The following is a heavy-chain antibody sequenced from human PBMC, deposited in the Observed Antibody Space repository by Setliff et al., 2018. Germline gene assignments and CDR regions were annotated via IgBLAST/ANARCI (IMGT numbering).Heavy chain of an antibody. Sequence: ASVKVSCKASGYTFRSYGINWVRQAPGQGLEYMGWINTNTGNPIYAQGFTGRFVFSLDTSVSTAYLQISSLKSEDTAVYYCARGSRFGTIVYKGDYYMDVWGKGTTVTVSS. CDR3: ARGSRFGTIVYKGDYYMDV. V-gene: IGHV7-4-1*02. CDR2: INTNTGNP. J-gene: IGHJ6*03. D-gene: IGHD3-10*01. CDR1: GYTFRSYG.